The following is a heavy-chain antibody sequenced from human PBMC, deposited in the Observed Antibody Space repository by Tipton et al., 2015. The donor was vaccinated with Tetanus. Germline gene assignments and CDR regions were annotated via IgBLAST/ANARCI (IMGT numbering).Heavy chain of an antibody. CDR1: GGTFTNYA. J-gene: IGHJ4*02. CDR2: IKKDSFSNNFMT. Sequence: QLVQSGPEVKKPGSSVKVSCKASGGTFTNYALSWVRQAPGQGLEWMGWIKKDSFSNNFMTQSAQNFQDRVTMNSDTATSTDYLELRSLRSEDTALYYCARGRGGAPWYPLDNWGQGTLVTVSS. V-gene: IGHV1-18*01. D-gene: IGHD2-21*01. CDR3: ARGRGGAPWYPLDN.